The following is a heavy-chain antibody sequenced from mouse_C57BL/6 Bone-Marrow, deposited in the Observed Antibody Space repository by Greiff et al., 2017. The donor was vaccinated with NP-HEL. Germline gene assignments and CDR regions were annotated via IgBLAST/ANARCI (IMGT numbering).Heavy chain of an antibody. V-gene: IGHV1-82*01. CDR1: GYAFSSSW. D-gene: IGHD2-14*01. CDR3: ARWGTSG. CDR2: IYPGDGDT. J-gene: IGHJ1*03. Sequence: VQLQQSGPELVKPGASVKISCKASGYAFSSSWMNWVKQRPGKGLEWIGRIYPGDGDTNYNGKFKGKATLTADKSSSTAYMQLSSLTSEDSAVYFCARWGTSGGGTGTTVTVSS.